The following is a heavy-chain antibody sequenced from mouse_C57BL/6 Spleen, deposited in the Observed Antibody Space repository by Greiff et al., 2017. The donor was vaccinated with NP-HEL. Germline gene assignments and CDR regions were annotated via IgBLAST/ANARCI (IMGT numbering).Heavy chain of an antibody. CDR1: GFTFSDYY. D-gene: IGHD1-1*01. CDR2: ISNGGGST. J-gene: IGHJ4*01. CDR3: ARGGYYGSSYEKGAMDY. Sequence: EVHLVESGGGLVQPGGSLKLSCAASGFTFSDYYMYWVRQTPEKRLEWVAYISNGGGSTYYPDTVKGRFTISRDNAKNTLYLQMSRLKSEDTAMYYCARGGYYGSSYEKGAMDYWGQGTSVTVSS. V-gene: IGHV5-12*01.